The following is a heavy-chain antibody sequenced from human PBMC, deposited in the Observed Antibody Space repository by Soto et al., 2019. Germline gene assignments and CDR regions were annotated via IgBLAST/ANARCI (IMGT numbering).Heavy chain of an antibody. V-gene: IGHV1-2*04. CDR1: GYTFTGYY. J-gene: IGHJ6*02. CDR3: ATSLRGYCSSTSCYADYYYGMDV. CDR2: INPNSGGT. Sequence: ASVKVSCKASGYTFTGYYMHWVRQAPGQGLEWMGWINPNSGGTNYAQKFQGWVTMTRDTSISTAYMELSRLRSDDTAVYYCATSLRGYCSSTSCYADYYYGMDVWGQGTTVTVS. D-gene: IGHD2-2*01.